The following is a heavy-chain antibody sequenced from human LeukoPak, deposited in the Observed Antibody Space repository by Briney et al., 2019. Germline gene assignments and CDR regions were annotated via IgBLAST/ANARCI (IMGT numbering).Heavy chain of an antibody. CDR3: ARRPRGYDSSGYWDAFDI. V-gene: IGHV1-8*01. D-gene: IGHD3-22*01. CDR2: MNPNSGNT. Sequence: ASVKVSCKASGYTFTSYDINWVRQATGQGLEWMGWMNPNSGNTGYAQKFQGRVTMTRNTSISTAYMELRNLRSDDTAVYYCARRPRGYDSSGYWDAFDIWGQGTMVTVSS. CDR1: GYTFTSYD. J-gene: IGHJ3*02.